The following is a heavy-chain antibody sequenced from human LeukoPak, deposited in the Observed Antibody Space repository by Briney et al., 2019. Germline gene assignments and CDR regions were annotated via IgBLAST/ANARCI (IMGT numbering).Heavy chain of an antibody. CDR3: AKAPGNYIYGGFDY. CDR1: GFTFSVYA. D-gene: IGHD5-18*01. CDR2: IYADGGRT. V-gene: IGHV3-43*02. Sequence: GGSLRLSCADSGFTFSVYAMHWVRHAPGKGLEWVSLIYADGGRTYYADSVRGGFTISRDNTKNALYMQINSLRNEDTALSFSAKAPGNYIYGGFDYWGQGTLVTVSS. J-gene: IGHJ4*02.